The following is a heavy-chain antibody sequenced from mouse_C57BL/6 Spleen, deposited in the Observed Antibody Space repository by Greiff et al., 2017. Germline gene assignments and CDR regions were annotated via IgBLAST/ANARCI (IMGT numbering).Heavy chain of an antibody. D-gene: IGHD1-1*01. J-gene: IGHJ3*01. Sequence: VHVKQSGAELVKPGASVKLSCTASGFNIKDYYMHWVKQRTEQGLEWIGRIDPEDGETKYAPKFQGKATITADTSSNTAYLQLSSLTSEDTAVYYCASYYYGSSYVFAYWGQGTLVTVSA. CDR1: GFNIKDYY. CDR3: ASYYYGSSYVFAY. CDR2: IDPEDGET. V-gene: IGHV14-2*01.